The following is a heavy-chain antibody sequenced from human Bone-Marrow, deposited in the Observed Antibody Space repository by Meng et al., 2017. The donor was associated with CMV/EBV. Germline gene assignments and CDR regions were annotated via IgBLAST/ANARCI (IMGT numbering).Heavy chain of an antibody. D-gene: IGHD5/OR15-5a*01. J-gene: IGHJ4*02. CDR1: GFTFSSYW. V-gene: IGHV3-74*01. Sequence: GESLKISCAASGFTFSSYWMHWVRQAPGKGLVWVSRINSDGSSTSYADSVKGRFTISRDNAKNTLYLQMNSLRAEDTAVYYCAKDSTRNRYYFDYWGQGTLVTVSS. CDR3: AKDSTRNRYYFDY. CDR2: INSDGSST.